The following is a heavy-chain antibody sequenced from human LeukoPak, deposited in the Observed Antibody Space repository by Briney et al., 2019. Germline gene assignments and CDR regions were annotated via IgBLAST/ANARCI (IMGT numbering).Heavy chain of an antibody. J-gene: IGHJ4*02. Sequence: ASVKVSCKASGGTFSSYAISWVRQAPGQGLEWMGRIIPILGIANYAQKFQGRVTITADKSTSTAYMELSSLRSEDTAVYYCARAKEVSHYYGSGLEDYWGQGTLVTVSS. CDR1: GGTFSSYA. CDR3: ARAKEVSHYYGSGLEDY. D-gene: IGHD3-10*01. CDR2: IIPILGIA. V-gene: IGHV1-69*04.